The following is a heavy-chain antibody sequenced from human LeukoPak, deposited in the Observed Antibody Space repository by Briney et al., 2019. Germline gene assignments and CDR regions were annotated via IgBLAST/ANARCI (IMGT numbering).Heavy chain of an antibody. D-gene: IGHD3-10*01. V-gene: IGHV4-39*01. CDR2: IYYSGST. CDR3: ATMVRGVIFPSY. J-gene: IGHJ4*02. CDR1: GGSISSSSYY. Sequence: SETLSLTCTVSGGSISSSSYYWGWIRQPPGKGLEWIGSIYYSGSTYYNPSLKSRVTISVDTSKNQSSLKLSSVTAADTAVYYCATMVRGVIFPSYWGQGPLVTVSS.